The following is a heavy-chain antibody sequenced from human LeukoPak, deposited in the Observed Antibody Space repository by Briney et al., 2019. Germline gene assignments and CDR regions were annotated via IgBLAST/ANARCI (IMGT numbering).Heavy chain of an antibody. V-gene: IGHV4-59*08. CDR1: GGSISSYY. J-gene: IGHJ4*02. CDR3: ARLWGYSGYDYFDY. D-gene: IGHD5-12*01. Sequence: SETLSLTCTVSGGSISSYYWSWIRQPPGKGLEWIGDIYYSGSTNYNPSLKSRVTISVDTSKNQFSLKLISVTAADTAVYYCARLWGYSGYDYFDYWGQGTLVTVSS. CDR2: IYYSGST.